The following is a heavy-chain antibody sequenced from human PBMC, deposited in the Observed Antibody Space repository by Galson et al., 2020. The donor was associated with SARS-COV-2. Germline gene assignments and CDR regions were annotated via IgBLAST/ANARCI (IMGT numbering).Heavy chain of an antibody. CDR2: IKSKTDGGTT. D-gene: IGHD4-17*01. J-gene: IGHJ4*02. Sequence: SWVRQAPGKGLEWVGRIKSKTDGGTTDYAAPVKGRFTISRDDSKNTLYLQMNSLKTEDTAVYYCTTDLHDYGDLYYWGQGTLVTVSS. V-gene: IGHV3-15*01. CDR3: TTDLHDYGDLYY.